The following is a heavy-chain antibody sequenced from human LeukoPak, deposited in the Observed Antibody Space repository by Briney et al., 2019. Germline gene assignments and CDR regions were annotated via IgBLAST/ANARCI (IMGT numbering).Heavy chain of an antibody. V-gene: IGHV3-23*01. CDR1: GFTFNSYD. D-gene: IGHD6-19*01. CDR2: ISGSGGST. CDR3: AKDRVVIAVAGDFQH. J-gene: IGHJ1*01. Sequence: GGSLRLSCAASGFTFNSYDMSWVRQAPGKGLEWVSAISGSGGSTYYADSVKGRFTISRDNSKNTLYLQMNSLRAEDTAVYYCAKDRVVIAVAGDFQHWGQGTLVTVSS.